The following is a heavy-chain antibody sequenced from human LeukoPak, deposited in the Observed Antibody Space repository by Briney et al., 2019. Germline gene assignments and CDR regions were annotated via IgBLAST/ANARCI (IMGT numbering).Heavy chain of an antibody. D-gene: IGHD3-9*01. Sequence: ASVKVSCKASGGTFSSYAISWVRQAPGQGLEWMGGIIPIFGTANYAQKFQGRVTITADKSTNTAFMELSSLRSEDTAMYYCATNYEILSGYPKNYYFHIWGEGTMVTVSS. CDR1: GGTFSSYA. CDR3: ATNYEILSGYPKNYYFHI. CDR2: IIPIFGTA. J-gene: IGHJ3*02. V-gene: IGHV1-69*06.